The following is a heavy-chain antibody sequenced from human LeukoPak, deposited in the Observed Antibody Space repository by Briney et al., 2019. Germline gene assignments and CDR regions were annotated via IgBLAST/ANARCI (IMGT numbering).Heavy chain of an antibody. J-gene: IGHJ6*02. CDR3: ARDRYFDWLLYGLYYYYGMDV. D-gene: IGHD3-9*01. Sequence: VASVKVSCKASGYTFTSYGISWVRQAPGQGLEWMGWISAYNGNTNYAQKLQGRVTMTTDTSTGTAYMELRSLRSDDTAVYYCARDRYFDWLLYGLYYYYGMDVWGQGTTVTVSS. CDR1: GYTFTSYG. CDR2: ISAYNGNT. V-gene: IGHV1-18*01.